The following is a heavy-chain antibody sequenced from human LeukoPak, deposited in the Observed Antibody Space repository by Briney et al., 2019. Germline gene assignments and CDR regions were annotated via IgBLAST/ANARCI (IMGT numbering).Heavy chain of an antibody. CDR1: GGSISSGGYY. Sequence: PSQTPSLTCTVSGGSISSGGYYWSWIRQPPGKGLEWIGYIYHSGSTYYNPSLKSRVTISVDTSKNQFSLKLSSVTAADTAVYYCARGFFGGSGWYRPTRYYYGMDVWGQGTTVTVSS. J-gene: IGHJ6*02. CDR2: IYHSGST. D-gene: IGHD6-19*01. CDR3: ARGFFGGSGWYRPTRYYYGMDV. V-gene: IGHV4-30-2*01.